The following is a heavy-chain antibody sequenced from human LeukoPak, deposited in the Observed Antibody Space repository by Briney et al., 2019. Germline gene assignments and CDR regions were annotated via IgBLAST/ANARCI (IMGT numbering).Heavy chain of an antibody. CDR2: IYYSGST. CDR1: GGSISSSTYY. CDR3: ARPLSGSSSWHGDAFDI. J-gene: IGHJ3*02. Sequence: SETLSLTCTVSGGSISSSTYYWGWIRQPPGKGLEWIGSIYYSGSTYYIASLKSRVTISADTSKNQFSLKLSSVTAADTAVYYCARPLSGSSSWHGDAFDIWGQGTMVTVSS. V-gene: IGHV4-39*01. D-gene: IGHD6-13*01.